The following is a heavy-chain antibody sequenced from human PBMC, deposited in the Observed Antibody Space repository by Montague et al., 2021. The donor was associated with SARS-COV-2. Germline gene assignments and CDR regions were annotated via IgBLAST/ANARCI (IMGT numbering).Heavy chain of an antibody. CDR3: ACGEITTRGLIYYYGMDV. Sequence: SETLSLTCTVSGGSISSYHHYWGWLRQPPGQGLEWIGAMYYSGSTWLTPSLKSRVTISVDTSKNQFSLTLSSVTAADTAVYYCACGEITTRGLIYYYGMDVWGQGTTVTVSS. J-gene: IGHJ6*02. D-gene: IGHD3-10*01. CDR1: GGSISSYHHY. V-gene: IGHV4-39*07. CDR2: MYYSGST.